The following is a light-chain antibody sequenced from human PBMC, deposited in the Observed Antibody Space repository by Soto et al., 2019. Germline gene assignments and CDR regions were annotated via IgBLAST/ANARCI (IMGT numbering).Light chain of an antibody. V-gene: IGKV1-9*01. CDR1: QDISRN. Sequence: IQLTQSPSSLSASVGDRVTITCRASQDISRNLAWYQQKAGKAPKLLIYGVSTLQSGVPSRFSGFGSGTDFTLTISSLQPEDFAIYYCQQLNSSPFTFGPGTTVDIK. J-gene: IGKJ3*01. CDR2: GVS. CDR3: QQLNSSPFT.